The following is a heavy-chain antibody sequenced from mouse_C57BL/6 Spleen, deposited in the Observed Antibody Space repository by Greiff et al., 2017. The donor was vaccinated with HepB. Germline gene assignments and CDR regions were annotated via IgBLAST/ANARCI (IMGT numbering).Heavy chain of an antibody. V-gene: IGHV5-6*01. CDR3: ARLPYDYDGYFDV. D-gene: IGHD2-4*01. CDR1: GFTFSSYG. J-gene: IGHJ1*03. Sequence: EVNVVESGGDLVKPGGSLKLSCAASGFTFSSYGMSWVRQTPDKRLEWVATISSGGSYTYYPDSVKGRFTISRDNAKNTLYLQMSSLKSEDTAMYYCARLPYDYDGYFDVWGTGTTVTVSS. CDR2: ISSGGSYT.